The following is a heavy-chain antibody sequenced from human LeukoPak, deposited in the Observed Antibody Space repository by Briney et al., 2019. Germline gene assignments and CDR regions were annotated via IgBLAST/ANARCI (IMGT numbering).Heavy chain of an antibody. J-gene: IGHJ4*02. CDR1: GGSMSPYH. CDR2: IYYSGST. V-gene: IGHV4-59*08. Sequence: PSETLSLTCTVSGGSMSPYHWGWIRQPPGKGLEWTGYIYYSGSTNCNPSLKSRVTISVDTSKNQFSLKLSSVTAADTAIYYCARAVSGRIDYWGQGTLVTVSS. D-gene: IGHD6-19*01. CDR3: ARAVSGRIDY.